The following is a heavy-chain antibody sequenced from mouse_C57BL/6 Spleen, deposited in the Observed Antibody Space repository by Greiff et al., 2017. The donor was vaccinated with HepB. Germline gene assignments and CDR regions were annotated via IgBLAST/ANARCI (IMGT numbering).Heavy chain of an antibody. CDR3: ATSIYYDYEAYWYFDV. D-gene: IGHD2-4*01. J-gene: IGHJ1*03. CDR2: IVPGSGST. CDR1: GYTFTDYY. Sequence: QVQLQQSGPELVKPGASVKISCKASGYTFTDYYINWVKQRPGQGLEWIGWIVPGSGSTYYNEKFKGKATITVDKSSSTAYMLLSSLTSEDSAVYFCATSIYYDYEAYWYFDVWGTGTTVTVSS. V-gene: IGHV1-75*01.